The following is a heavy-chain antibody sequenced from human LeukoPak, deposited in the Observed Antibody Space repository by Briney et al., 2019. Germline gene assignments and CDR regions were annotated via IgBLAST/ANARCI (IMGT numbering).Heavy chain of an antibody. CDR1: GYSFSTYW. V-gene: IGHV5-51*01. J-gene: IGHJ4*02. CDR3: ARRGWSTELFEY. D-gene: IGHD2-8*02. Sequence: GESLKISCKGSGYSFSTYWVGWVRLMPGRGLEWMETIYPGDSDTRYSPSFQGQVTISADKSITTAYLQWSSLKASDTAMYYCARRGWSTELFEYWGQGTLVTVSS. CDR2: IYPGDSDT.